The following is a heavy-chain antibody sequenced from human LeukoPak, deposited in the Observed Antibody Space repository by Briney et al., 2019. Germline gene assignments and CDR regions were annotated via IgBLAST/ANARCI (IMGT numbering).Heavy chain of an antibody. CDR2: IYTSGST. J-gene: IGHJ5*02. V-gene: IGHV4-61*02. Sequence: SETLSLTCTVSGYSISSGYYWSWIRQPAGKGLEWIGRIYTSGSTNYNPSLKSRVTISVDTSKNQFSLKLSSVTAADTAVYYCARDKSWFDPWGQGTLVTVSS. CDR1: GYSISSGYY. CDR3: ARDKSWFDP.